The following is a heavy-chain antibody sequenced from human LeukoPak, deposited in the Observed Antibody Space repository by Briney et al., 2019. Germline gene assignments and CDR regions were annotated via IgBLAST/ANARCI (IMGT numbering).Heavy chain of an antibody. D-gene: IGHD2-8*02. CDR3: ARDSEGSTGPWGYFQH. J-gene: IGHJ1*01. V-gene: IGHV3-30-3*01. CDR1: VFPFRSYA. Sequence: PGGSLRLPYTVSVFPFRSYALLWVSHAPGKGLEWVAVISYDGATKYYADSAKGRFTLPRDDSKSTLFLQMNSLRADDTAMYYCARDSEGSTGPWGYFQHWGQGTLVAVSA. CDR2: ISYDGATK.